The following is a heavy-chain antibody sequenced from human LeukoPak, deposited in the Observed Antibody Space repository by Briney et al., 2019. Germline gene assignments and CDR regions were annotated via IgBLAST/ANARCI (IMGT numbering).Heavy chain of an antibody. V-gene: IGHV1-2*02. CDR1: GYTFTGYC. J-gene: IGHJ1*01. CDR2: INLNSGGT. Sequence: ASVKVSCKASGYTFTGYCMNWVRQAPGQGLEWMGWINLNSGGTKYIQKFQGRVTMARDTSTSTAYMELSSLRSDDTAVYYCASDNDTRHEHWGQGTLVTVSS. CDR3: ASDNDTRHEH. D-gene: IGHD3-22*01.